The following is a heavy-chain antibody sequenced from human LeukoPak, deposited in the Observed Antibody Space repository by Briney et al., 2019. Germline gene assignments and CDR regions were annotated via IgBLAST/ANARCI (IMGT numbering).Heavy chain of an antibody. CDR3: ASGDSSGYLFDY. V-gene: IGHV4-59*01. Sequence: SETLSLTCTVSGGSISSYYWSWIRQPPGKGLEWIGYIYYSGSTNYNPSLKSRVTISVDTSKNQFSLKLSSVTAADTAVYYCASGDSSGYLFDYWGQGTLVTVSS. CDR1: GGSISSYY. J-gene: IGHJ4*02. CDR2: IYYSGST. D-gene: IGHD3-22*01.